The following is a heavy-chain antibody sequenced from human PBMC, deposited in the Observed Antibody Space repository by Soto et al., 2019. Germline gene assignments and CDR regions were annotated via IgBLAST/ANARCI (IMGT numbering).Heavy chain of an antibody. Sequence: SETLSLTCAVYGGSFSGYYWSWIRQPPGKGLEWIGDINYSGSTNYNPSLKSRVTISVDTSKNQFSLKLSSVTAADTAVYYCARGAGWGFDIWGQGTMVTVSS. V-gene: IGHV4-34*01. CDR2: INYSGST. J-gene: IGHJ3*02. CDR1: GGSFSGYY. D-gene: IGHD6-19*01. CDR3: ARGAGWGFDI.